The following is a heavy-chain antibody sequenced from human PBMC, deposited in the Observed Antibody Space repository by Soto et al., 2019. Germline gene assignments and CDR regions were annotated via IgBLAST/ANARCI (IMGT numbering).Heavy chain of an antibody. CDR1: GYTFTSYD. V-gene: IGHV1-8*01. J-gene: IGHJ6*02. CDR3: ARALGIGPTYYDFWSCSPRYYGMDV. Sequence: QVQLVQSGAEVKKPGASVKVSCKASGYTFTSYDINWVRQATGQGLEWMGWMNPNSGNTGYAQKFQGRVTMTRNTSISTAYMELSSLRSEDTAVYYCARALGIGPTYYDFWSCSPRYYGMDVWGQGTTVTVSS. CDR2: MNPNSGNT. D-gene: IGHD3-3*01.